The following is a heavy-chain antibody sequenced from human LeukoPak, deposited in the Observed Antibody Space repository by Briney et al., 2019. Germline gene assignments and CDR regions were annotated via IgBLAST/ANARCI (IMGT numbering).Heavy chain of an antibody. CDR2: INTYNGNT. D-gene: IGHD1-26*01. J-gene: IGHJ4*02. V-gene: IGHV1-18*01. CDR1: GYTFTSYG. Sequence: ASVKVSCKASGYTFTSYGFSWVRQAPGQGLEWMGWINTYNGNTNCAQKLQGRVTMTTDTSTSTAYMELRSLRSDDTAVYYCARASGILILKYSGSYLNDYWGQGTLVTVSS. CDR3: ARASGILILKYSGSYLNDY.